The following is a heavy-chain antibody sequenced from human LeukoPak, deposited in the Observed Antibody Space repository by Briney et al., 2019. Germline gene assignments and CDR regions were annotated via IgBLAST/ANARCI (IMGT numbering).Heavy chain of an antibody. J-gene: IGHJ4*02. V-gene: IGHV3-33*08. D-gene: IGHD6-13*01. Sequence: GGSLRLSCAASGFTFSSYSMNWVRQAPGKGLEWVAVIWYDGSNKYYADSVKGRFTISRDNSKNTLYLQMNSLRAEDTAVYYCARDQGIVAAGTDYWGQGTLVTVSS. CDR1: GFTFSSYS. CDR3: ARDQGIVAAGTDY. CDR2: IWYDGSNK.